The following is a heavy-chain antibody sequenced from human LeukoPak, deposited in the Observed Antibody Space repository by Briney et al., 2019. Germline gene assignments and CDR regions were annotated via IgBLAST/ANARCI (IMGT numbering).Heavy chain of an antibody. Sequence: PSETLSLTCSVSGGSISSSSHYWGWVRQPPGKGLEWIARSYYSGGTYYNPSLKSRATISVDTSKNLFSLKLTSVTATDAAVYYCARFALWFAGLDPWGQGTLVTVSS. J-gene: IGHJ5*02. CDR2: SYYSGGT. D-gene: IGHD3-10*01. CDR1: GGSISSSSHY. V-gene: IGHV4-39*01. CDR3: ARFALWFAGLDP.